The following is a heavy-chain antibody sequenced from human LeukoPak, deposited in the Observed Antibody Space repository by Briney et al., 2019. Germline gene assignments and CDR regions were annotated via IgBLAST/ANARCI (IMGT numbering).Heavy chain of an antibody. CDR3: ARAADCSSTSCYRYYFDD. Sequence: GGSRTLSCAASGFSLSSYGMRCVRQAQGKGLEWVAAIWYDGRNKYYADSVKGRFTISRDNSKNTLYLQMNSLRAEDTAVYYCARAADCSSTSCYRYYFDDWGQGTLVTVSS. CDR1: GFSLSSYG. CDR2: IWYDGRNK. J-gene: IGHJ4*02. D-gene: IGHD2-2*02. V-gene: IGHV3-33*01.